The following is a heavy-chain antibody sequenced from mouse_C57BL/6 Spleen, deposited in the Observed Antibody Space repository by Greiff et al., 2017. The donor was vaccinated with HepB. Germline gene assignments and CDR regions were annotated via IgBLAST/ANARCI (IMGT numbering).Heavy chain of an antibody. V-gene: IGHV1-82*01. Sequence: VQLQQSGPELVKPGASVKISCKASGYAFSSSWMNWVKQRPGKGLEWIGRIYPGDGDTNYNGKFKGKATLTADKSSSTAYMQLSSLTSEDSAVYFWARPGSSPYYFDYWGQGTTLTVSS. J-gene: IGHJ2*01. CDR1: GYAFSSSW. CDR3: ARPGSSPYYFDY. CDR2: IYPGDGDT. D-gene: IGHD1-1*01.